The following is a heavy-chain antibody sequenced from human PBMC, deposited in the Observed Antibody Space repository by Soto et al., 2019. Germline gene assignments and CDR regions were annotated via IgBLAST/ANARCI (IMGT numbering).Heavy chain of an antibody. J-gene: IGHJ4*02. V-gene: IGHV4-59*01. CDR2: IYYSGST. Sequence: SETLSLTCTVSGGSISSYYWSWIRQPPGKGLEWIGYIYYSGSTNYNPSLKSRVTISVDTSKNQFSLKLSSVTAADTAVYYCARAPRGNYGYPSYFGYWGQGTLVTVS. CDR3: ARAPRGNYGYPSYFGY. D-gene: IGHD3-10*01. CDR1: GGSISSYY.